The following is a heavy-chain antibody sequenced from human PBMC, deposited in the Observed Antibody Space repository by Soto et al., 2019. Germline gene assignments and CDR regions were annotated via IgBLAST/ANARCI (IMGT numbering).Heavy chain of an antibody. CDR1: GGSFSGYY. CDR2: INHSGST. D-gene: IGHD3-10*01. CDR3: ARGRSWFGEPRAIDY. J-gene: IGHJ4*02. Sequence: SETLSLTCAVYGGSFSGYYWSWIRQPPGKGLEWIGEINHSGSTNYNPSLKSRVTISVDTSKNQFSLKLSSVTAADTAVYYCARGRSWFGEPRAIDYWGQGTLVTVSS. V-gene: IGHV4-34*01.